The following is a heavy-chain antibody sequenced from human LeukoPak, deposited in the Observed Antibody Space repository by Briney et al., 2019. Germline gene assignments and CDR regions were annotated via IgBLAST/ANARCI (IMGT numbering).Heavy chain of an antibody. Sequence: GGSLRLSCAASGFPFNTYWMSWVRQAPGKGLEWVANIKEDGSEEHYVDSVKGRFTISRDNAKNSLYLQMNSLTAADTSLYYCTPEVWELQGASDIWGQGTMVTVSS. CDR3: TPEVWELQGASDI. CDR2: IKEDGSEE. J-gene: IGHJ3*02. D-gene: IGHD1-26*01. V-gene: IGHV3-7*01. CDR1: GFPFNTYW.